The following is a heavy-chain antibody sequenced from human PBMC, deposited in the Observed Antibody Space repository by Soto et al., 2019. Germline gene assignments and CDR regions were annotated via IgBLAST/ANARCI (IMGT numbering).Heavy chain of an antibody. V-gene: IGHV4-39*01. CDR3: ARLTRWLHTWFDP. CDR2: IYYSGST. Sequence: QLQLQESGPGLVKPSETLSLTCTVSGGSISSSSYYWGWIRQPPGKGLEWIGSIYYSGSTYYNPSLKSRVTISVDTSKNQFSLKLSSVTAADTAVYYCARLTRWLHTWFDPWGQGTLVTVSS. J-gene: IGHJ5*02. CDR1: GGSISSSSYY. D-gene: IGHD5-12*01.